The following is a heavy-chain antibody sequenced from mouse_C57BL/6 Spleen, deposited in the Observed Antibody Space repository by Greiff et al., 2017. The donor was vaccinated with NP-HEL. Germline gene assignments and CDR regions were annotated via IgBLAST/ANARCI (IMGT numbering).Heavy chain of an antibody. CDR2: IRNKANGYKT. V-gene: IGHV7-3*01. D-gene: IGHD2-3*01. CDR3: ARVYDDGSFGY. J-gene: IGHJ3*01. Sequence: XVQRVETGGGLVQPGGSLSLSCAASGFTFTDYYMSWVRQPPGKALEWLGFIRNKANGYKTEYSASVKGRLTISSDNSQSILYLQMNALRAEDSATYSCARVYDDGSFGYWGQGTLVTVSA. CDR1: GFTFTDYY.